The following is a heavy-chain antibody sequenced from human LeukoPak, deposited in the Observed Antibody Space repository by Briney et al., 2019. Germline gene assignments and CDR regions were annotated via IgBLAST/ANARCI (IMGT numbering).Heavy chain of an antibody. D-gene: IGHD3-22*01. CDR2: INPSGGST. CDR3: ARLIYDSSGYSDY. Sequence: WASVKVSCKTSGYTFSRYYMHWVRQAPGQGLEWMGIINPSGGSTSYAQKFQGRVTMTRDTSTSTVYMELSSLRSEDTAVHYCARLIYDSSGYSDYWGQGTLVTVSS. J-gene: IGHJ4*02. V-gene: IGHV1-46*01. CDR1: GYTFSRYY.